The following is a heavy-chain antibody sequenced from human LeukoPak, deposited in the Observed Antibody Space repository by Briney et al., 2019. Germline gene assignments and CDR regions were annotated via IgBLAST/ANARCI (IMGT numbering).Heavy chain of an antibody. CDR2: INSDGSST. D-gene: IGHD6-6*01. J-gene: IGHJ4*02. CDR1: GFTFSSYW. CDR3: VTRMSGSSLLDY. Sequence: GGSLRLSCAASGFTFSSYWMHWVRQAPGKGLVWVSRINSDGSSTSYADSVKGRFTISRDNAKNTLYLQMNSLRAEDTAVYYCVTRMSGSSLLDYWGQGTLVTVSS. V-gene: IGHV3-74*01.